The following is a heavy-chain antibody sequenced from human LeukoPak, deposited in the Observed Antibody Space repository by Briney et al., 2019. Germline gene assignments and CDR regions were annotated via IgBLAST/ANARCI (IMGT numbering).Heavy chain of an antibody. CDR1: GFTFSSYG. V-gene: IGHV3-23*01. CDR2: ISGSGGST. CDR3: AKDLGYLAAAGTDLDP. Sequence: GGSLRLSCAASGFTFSSYGMSWVRQAPGKGLEWVSAISGSGGSTYYADSVKGRFTISRDNSKNTLYLQMNSLRAEDTAVYYCAKDLGYLAAAGTDLDPWGQGTLVTVSS. J-gene: IGHJ5*02. D-gene: IGHD6-13*01.